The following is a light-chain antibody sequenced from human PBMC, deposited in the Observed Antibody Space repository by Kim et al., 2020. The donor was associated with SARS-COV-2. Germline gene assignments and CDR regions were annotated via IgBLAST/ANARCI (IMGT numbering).Light chain of an antibody. J-gene: IGKJ4*01. Sequence: EIVMTQSPATLSVSPGERATLSCRASQSVSSNLTWYQQKPGQAPRLLIYGASTRATGIPGRFSGSGSGTEFTLTISSLQSEDFAVYYCQQYSHGRLTFGGGTKVDIK. CDR3: QQYSHGRLT. V-gene: IGKV3-15*01. CDR2: GAS. CDR1: QSVSSN.